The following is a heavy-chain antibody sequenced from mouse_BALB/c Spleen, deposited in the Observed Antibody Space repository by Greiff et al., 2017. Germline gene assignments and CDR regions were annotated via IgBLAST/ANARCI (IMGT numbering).Heavy chain of an antibody. CDR1: GFTFSSYA. J-gene: IGHJ3*01. CDR2: ISSGGST. V-gene: IGHV5-6-5*01. D-gene: IGHD1-2*01. CDR3: ARGEGTTARRFAY. Sequence: DVKLVESGGGLVKPGGSLKLSCAASGFTFSSYAMSWVRQTPEKRLEWVASISSGGSTYYPDSVKGRFTISRDNARNILYLQMSSLRSEDTAMYYCARGEGTTARRFAYWGQGTLVTVSA.